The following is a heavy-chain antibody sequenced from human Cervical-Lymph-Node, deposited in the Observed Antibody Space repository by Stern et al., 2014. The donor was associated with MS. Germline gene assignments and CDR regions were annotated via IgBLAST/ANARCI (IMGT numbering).Heavy chain of an antibody. CDR3: ARERGRAGPAMADY. V-gene: IGHV1-2*06. CDR1: GYTFAGNY. CDR2: INPNSGGT. D-gene: IGHD5-18*01. J-gene: IGHJ4*02. Sequence: QLVQSGAEVKKPGAPVKVSCKTSGYTFAGNYIHWVRQAPGQGLEWMGRINPNSGGTNYAQKFQGRVTMTRDTSITTASMELSRLRFDDTAIYYCARERGRAGPAMADYWGQGTLVTVSS.